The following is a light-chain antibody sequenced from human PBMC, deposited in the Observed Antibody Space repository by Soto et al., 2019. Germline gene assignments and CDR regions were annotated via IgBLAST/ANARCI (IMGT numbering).Light chain of an antibody. V-gene: IGLV2-8*01. CDR2: EVN. Sequence: QSVLTQPASLSGSPGQSITIPCTGTHSDIGTYNYVSWYQQHPGKAPKLMIYEVNKRPSGVPDRFSGSKSGNTASLTVSGLQAEDEADYYCASHAGRKNIIFGGGTKLTVL. CDR3: ASHAGRKNII. J-gene: IGLJ2*01. CDR1: HSDIGTYNY.